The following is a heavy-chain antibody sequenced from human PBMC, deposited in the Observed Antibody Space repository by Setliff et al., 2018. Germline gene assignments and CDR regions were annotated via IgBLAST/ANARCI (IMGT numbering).Heavy chain of an antibody. CDR1: GYTFTNYW. V-gene: IGHV3-7*01. CDR3: AKDTYYYDSSGYYVFDY. CDR2: INEDGSHK. D-gene: IGHD3-22*01. Sequence: GESLKISCKGSGYTFTNYWMAWVRQAPGKGLERLANINEDGSHKWYVDSVKGRFTISRDNAKNSLYLQMNGLRAEDTAVYYCAKDTYYYDSSGYYVFDYWGQGTLVTVSS. J-gene: IGHJ4*02.